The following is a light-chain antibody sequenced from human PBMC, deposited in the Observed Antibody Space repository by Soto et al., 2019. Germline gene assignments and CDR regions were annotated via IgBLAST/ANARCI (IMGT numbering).Light chain of an antibody. J-gene: IGLJ1*01. CDR1: SSNIGNNY. CDR3: YSYRGYYTRV. Sequence: QSALTQPPSVSAAPGQKVTISCSGSSSNIGNNYVSWYQQLPGTAPKLLIYDNNKRPSGIPDRFSGSKSGTSATLGITGLQTGDEADYYCYSYRGYYTRVFGTGTKVTVL. V-gene: IGLV1-51*01. CDR2: DNN.